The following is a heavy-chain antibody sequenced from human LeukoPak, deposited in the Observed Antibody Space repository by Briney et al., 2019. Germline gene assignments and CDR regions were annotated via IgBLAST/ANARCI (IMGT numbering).Heavy chain of an antibody. CDR3: ARGDQTFDY. CDR2: IYTSGST. CDR1: GGSISSYY. Sequence: SETLSLTCTVSGGSISSYYWSWIRQPPGQGLEWIGYIYTSGSTNYNPSLKSRVTISVDTSKNQFSLKLSSVTAADTAVYYCARGDQTFDYWGQGTLVTVSS. J-gene: IGHJ4*02. D-gene: IGHD4-17*01. V-gene: IGHV4-4*09.